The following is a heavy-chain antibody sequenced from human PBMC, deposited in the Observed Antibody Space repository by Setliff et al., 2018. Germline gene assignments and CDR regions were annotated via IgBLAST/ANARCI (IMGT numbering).Heavy chain of an antibody. CDR1: GDSISNYY. Sequence: SETLSLTCTVSGDSISNYYWNWIRQPPGKGLEWIGYIYYSGSTNSNPSLKSRVTISVDTSNNQFSLRLSSVTAADTAVYYCARDTGREYYYDSSGYQDYWGQGTLVTVSS. CDR3: ARDTGREYYYDSSGYQDY. J-gene: IGHJ4*02. V-gene: IGHV4-59*13. D-gene: IGHD3-22*01. CDR2: IYYSGST.